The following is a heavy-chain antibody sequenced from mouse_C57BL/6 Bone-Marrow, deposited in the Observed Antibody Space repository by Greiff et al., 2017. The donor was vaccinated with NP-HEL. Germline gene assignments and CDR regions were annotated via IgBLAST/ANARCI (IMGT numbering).Heavy chain of an antibody. D-gene: IGHD2-4*01. V-gene: IGHV1-69*01. CDR3: ARERLRRAWVAY. Sequence: QVQLQQPGAALVMPGASVKLSCKASGYTFTSYWMPWVQQSPGQGLEWIGALDPSVCYTNSNQKFKGKSTLTVDKSSSTAYMQLSSLTSEDSAVFECARERLRRAWVAYWGQGTLGTVSA. CDR1: GYTFTSYW. CDR2: LDPSVCYT. J-gene: IGHJ3*01.